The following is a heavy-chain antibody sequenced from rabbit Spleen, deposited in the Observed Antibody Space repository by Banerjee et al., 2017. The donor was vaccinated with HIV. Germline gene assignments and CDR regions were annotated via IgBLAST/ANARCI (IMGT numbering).Heavy chain of an antibody. CDR3: ARDLVAVIGWNFNL. D-gene: IGHD1-1*01. Sequence: QEQLEESGGGLVKPEGSLTVTCKASGFSFSDRDVMCWVRQAPGKGLEWIACINAATGKGVYANWAKGRVTISKTSSTTVPLQMTSLTAADTATYFCARDLVAVIGWNFNLWGPGTLVTVS. J-gene: IGHJ4*01. CDR1: GFSFSDRDV. V-gene: IGHV1S45*01. CDR2: INAATGKG.